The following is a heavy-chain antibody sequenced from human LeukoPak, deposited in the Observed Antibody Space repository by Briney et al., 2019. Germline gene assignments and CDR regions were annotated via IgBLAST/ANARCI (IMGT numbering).Heavy chain of an antibody. D-gene: IGHD3-10*01. J-gene: IGHJ5*02. CDR3: ASGSVSGSGSYRRWYSWFDP. CDR1: GYTFSGYY. V-gene: IGHV1-2*07. CDR2: INPNSGGT. Sequence: ASVKVSCKTSGYTFSGYYLHWVRQAPGQGLEWMGWINPNSGGTKYAHKFQGRVTMTRDTSINTAYMEMSSLRFDDTAVYYCASGSVSGSGSYRRWYSWFDPWGQGTLVTVSS.